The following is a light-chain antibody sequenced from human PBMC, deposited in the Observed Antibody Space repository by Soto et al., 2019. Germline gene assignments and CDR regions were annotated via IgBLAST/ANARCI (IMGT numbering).Light chain of an antibody. CDR3: QSYDSSLSVV. V-gene: IGLV1-40*01. J-gene: IGLJ2*01. Sequence: QSVLTQPPSVSGAPGQRVTISFTGSSSNIGAGYDVHWYQQLPGTAPKILIYGNSNRPSGVPDRFSGSKSGTSASLAITGLQAEDEADYYCQSYDSSLSVVFGGGTQLTVL. CDR2: GNS. CDR1: SSNIGAGYD.